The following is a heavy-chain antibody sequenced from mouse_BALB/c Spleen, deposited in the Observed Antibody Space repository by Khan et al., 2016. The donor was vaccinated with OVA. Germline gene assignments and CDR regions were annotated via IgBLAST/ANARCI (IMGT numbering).Heavy chain of an antibody. CDR1: GFSLPNYG. CDR3: ARQPYYHYYIMDY. CDR2: IWSDGST. Sequence: VQLVESGPGLVAPSQSLSITCTISGFSLPNYGVHWVRQPPGKGLEWLVVIWSDGSTTYDSALKSRLSISKDNSKSQVFLKMNSLQTDDTAMYYCARQPYYHYYIMDYWGQGTSITVSS. V-gene: IGHV2-6-1*01. J-gene: IGHJ4*01. D-gene: IGHD2-10*01.